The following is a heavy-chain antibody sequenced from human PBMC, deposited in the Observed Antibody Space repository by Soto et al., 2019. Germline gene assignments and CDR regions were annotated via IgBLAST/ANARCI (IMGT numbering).Heavy chain of an antibody. V-gene: IGHV4-39*01. CDR1: GGSISSSNYY. Sequence: QLQLQESGPGLVKPSETLSLTCTVSGGSISSSNYYWGWIRQPPGKGLEWIGSIYYNGNTYFNPSLKSRVTISVDTSKKNQLSLKLTSVTAADTAMYYCTRHVGGGSCYSPFDYWGQGNLVTVSS. D-gene: IGHD2-15*01. CDR2: IYYNGNT. CDR3: TRHVGGGSCYSPFDY. J-gene: IGHJ4*02.